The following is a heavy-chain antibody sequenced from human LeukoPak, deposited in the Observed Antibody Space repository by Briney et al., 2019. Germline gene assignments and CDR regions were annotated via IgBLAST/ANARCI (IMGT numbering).Heavy chain of an antibody. V-gene: IGHV1-24*01. J-gene: IGHJ4*02. Sequence: ASVKVSCKVSGYTLTELSMHWVRQSPGKGLEWMGGFDPEDGETIYAQKFQGRVTMTEDTSTDTAYMELSSLRAEDTAVYYCANSGIKLELRSFDYWGQGTLVTVSS. CDR1: GYTLTELS. CDR2: FDPEDGET. D-gene: IGHD1-7*01. CDR3: ANSGIKLELRSFDY.